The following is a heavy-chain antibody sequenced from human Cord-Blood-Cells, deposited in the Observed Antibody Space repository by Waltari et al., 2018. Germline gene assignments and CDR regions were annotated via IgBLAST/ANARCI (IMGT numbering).Heavy chain of an antibody. CDR2: INPNSVGT. V-gene: IGHV1-2*06. J-gene: IGHJ4*02. D-gene: IGHD3-10*01. CDR3: AGAAGHFDY. Sequence: QVQLVQSGAEVKKPGASVKVSCKASGYTFTGYYMHWVRQAPGQGLEWMGRINPNSVGTNYAKKFQGRVTMTRDTSISTAYMELSRLRSDDTAGDYCAGAAGHFDYWGQGTLVTVSS. CDR1: GYTFTGYY.